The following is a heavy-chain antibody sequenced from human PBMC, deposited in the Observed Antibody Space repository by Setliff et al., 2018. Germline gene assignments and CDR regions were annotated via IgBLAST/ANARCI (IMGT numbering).Heavy chain of an antibody. CDR3: ARARSQNWYFDL. D-gene: IGHD6-6*01. CDR1: GASISSGTYY. J-gene: IGHJ2*01. Sequence: NTSETLSLTCTVSGASISSGTYYWAWIRQPPGKGLEWIGEIYHDGNDKYTPSVHYSPSLKSRVTISVDKSKNQFSLKLSSVTAADTAVYYRARARSQNWYFDLWGRGTLVTVSS. V-gene: IGHV4-39*07. CDR2: IYHDGND.